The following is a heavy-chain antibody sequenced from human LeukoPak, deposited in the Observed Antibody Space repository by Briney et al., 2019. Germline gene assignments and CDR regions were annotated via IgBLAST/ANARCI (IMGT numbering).Heavy chain of an antibody. CDR2: IYPGDSDT. CDR3: ARHSYCSSTTCYYYYGMDV. CDR1: GYSFTSYW. D-gene: IGHD2-2*01. V-gene: IGHV5-51*01. J-gene: IGHJ6*02. Sequence: GESLQISCKGSGYSFTSYWIGWVRQMPGKGLEWMGIIYPGDSDTRYGPSFQGQVTISADKSISTAYLQWSSLKASDTAMYYCARHSYCSSTTCYYYYGMDVWGQGTTVTVSS.